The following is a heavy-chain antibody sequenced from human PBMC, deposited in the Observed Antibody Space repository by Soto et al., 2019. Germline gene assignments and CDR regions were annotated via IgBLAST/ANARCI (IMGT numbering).Heavy chain of an antibody. V-gene: IGHV3-23*01. J-gene: IGHJ4*02. CDR1: GFTFNNYA. Sequence: EVQLLESGGGLVQPGGSLRLSCAASGFTFNNYAMSWVRQAPGKGLEWVSAISASGGATYYADSVKGRFTISRDNSKNTLYLQMNGRRAEETAVYYCTSRYYFDYWGQGTLVTVSS. CDR2: ISASGGAT. CDR3: TSRYYFDY.